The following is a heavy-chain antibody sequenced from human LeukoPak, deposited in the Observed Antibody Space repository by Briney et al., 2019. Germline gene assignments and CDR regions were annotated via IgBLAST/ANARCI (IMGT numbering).Heavy chain of an antibody. V-gene: IGHV4-39*07. CDR2: IYYSGST. CDR1: GGSISSSSYF. D-gene: IGHD3-22*01. Sequence: SETPSLTCTVSGGSISSSSYFWVWIRQPPGKGLEWIGSIYYSGSTYYNPSLKSRVTLSVDTSKNQFSLKLSSVTAADTAVYYCARDLAVLGYFHFDYWGQGTLVTVSS. J-gene: IGHJ4*02. CDR3: ARDLAVLGYFHFDY.